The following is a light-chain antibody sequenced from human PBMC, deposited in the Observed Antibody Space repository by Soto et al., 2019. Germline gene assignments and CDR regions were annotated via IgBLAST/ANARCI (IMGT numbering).Light chain of an antibody. Sequence: DILLTQSPGTLSWSPGETATLSCKASQSVSRNHLACYQQTPGQAPRLLIYGGSSRATGIPVRFSVTGSETDFTLSITRVDPEDFAVDDCQHYSSSRTFGQGTKVDI. CDR3: QHYSSSRT. CDR1: QSVSRNH. CDR2: GGS. J-gene: IGKJ1*01. V-gene: IGKV3-20*01.